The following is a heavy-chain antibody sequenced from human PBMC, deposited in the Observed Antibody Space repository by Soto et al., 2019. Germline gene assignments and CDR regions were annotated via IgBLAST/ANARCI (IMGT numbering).Heavy chain of an antibody. D-gene: IGHD1-1*01. CDR3: ARDRNHGLDN. Sequence: QVQLVQSGAEVKKPGASVKVSCKASGYTFTSNGISWVRQAPGQGLEWMGWISANSGNTNYAQKLQSRVIMTTETSTTTAYMELRSLRSDDTAVYYCARDRNHGLDNWGQGTLVTVSS. CDR2: ISANSGNT. CDR1: GYTFTSNG. J-gene: IGHJ4*02. V-gene: IGHV1-18*01.